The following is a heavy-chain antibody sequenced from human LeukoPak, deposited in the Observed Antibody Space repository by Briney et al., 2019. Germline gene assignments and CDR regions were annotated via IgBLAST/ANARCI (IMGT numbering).Heavy chain of an antibody. CDR1: GFTVGNNY. J-gene: IGHJ3*02. CDR3: GGERPSGGGVFDI. Sequence: GGSLRLSCATSGFTVGNNYMSWVRQAPGKGLEWVSGIYSGGNTYYADSVKGTFTISRDNSTNTPYLQMNSLRAADTAVFYCGGERPSGGGVFDIWGQGTMVTVSS. CDR2: IYSGGNT. D-gene: IGHD3-10*01. V-gene: IGHV3-53*01.